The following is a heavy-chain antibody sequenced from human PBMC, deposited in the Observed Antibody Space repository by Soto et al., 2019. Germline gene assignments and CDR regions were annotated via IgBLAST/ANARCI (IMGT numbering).Heavy chain of an antibody. CDR1: GFTFSNYG. CDR3: TKRRNVLRFLEWSSGMEV. V-gene: IGHV3-30*18. Sequence: PGGSLRLSCAASGFTFSNYGMHWVRQAPGKGLEWVAFISDDGSNKYYADSMKGRFTMSRDNSKGTLYLQMNSLRVEDTAVYYCTKRRNVLRFLEWSSGMEVWGQGTTVTVSS. D-gene: IGHD3-3*01. J-gene: IGHJ6*02. CDR2: ISDDGSNK.